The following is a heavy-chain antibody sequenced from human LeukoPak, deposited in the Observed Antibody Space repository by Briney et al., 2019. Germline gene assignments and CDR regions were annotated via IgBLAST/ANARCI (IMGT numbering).Heavy chain of an antibody. CDR2: NYTSGST. CDR1: GGSISSYY. CDR3: AGLIVGATFEYFDY. Sequence: SETLSLTCTVSGGSISSYYWSWIRQPAGKGLEWIGRNYTSGSTNYNPSLKSRVTMSVGTSKNQFSLKLSSVTAADTAVYYCAGLIVGATFEYFDYWGQGTLVTVSS. V-gene: IGHV4-4*07. D-gene: IGHD1-26*01. J-gene: IGHJ4*02.